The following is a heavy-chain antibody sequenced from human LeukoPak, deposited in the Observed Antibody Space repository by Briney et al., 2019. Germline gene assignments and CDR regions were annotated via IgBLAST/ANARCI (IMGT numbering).Heavy chain of an antibody. CDR2: ISYDGSNK. CDR1: GFTFSSYA. Sequence: SLRLSCAASGFTFSSYAMHWVRQAPGKGLEWVAVISYDGSNKYYADSVKGRFTISRDNSKNTLYLQMNSLRAEDTAVYYCARDLDSSSCLDYWGQGTLVTVSS. J-gene: IGHJ4*02. CDR3: ARDLDSSSCLDY. D-gene: IGHD6-13*01. V-gene: IGHV3-30-3*01.